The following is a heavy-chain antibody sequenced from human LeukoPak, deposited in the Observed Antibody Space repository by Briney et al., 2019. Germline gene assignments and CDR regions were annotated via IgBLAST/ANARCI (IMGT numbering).Heavy chain of an antibody. J-gene: IGHJ4*02. CDR2: IYPGDSDT. CDR1: GYSFTSYW. V-gene: IGHV5-51*01. CDR3: ARGGVYSYDGSGYPFNS. Sequence: GESLKISCKGSGYSFTSYWIGWVRQMPGKGLEFMGIIYPGDSDTKYSPSFQGQVIVSADKSISTAYLQWSSLKASDTALYYCARGGVYSYDGSGYPFNSWGQGTLVTVSS. D-gene: IGHD3-22*01.